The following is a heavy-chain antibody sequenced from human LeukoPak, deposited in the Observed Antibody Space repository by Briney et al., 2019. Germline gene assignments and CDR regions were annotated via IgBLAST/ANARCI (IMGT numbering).Heavy chain of an antibody. CDR2: IYYSGST. D-gene: IGHD2-8*02. J-gene: IGHJ4*02. V-gene: IGHV4-59*01. Sequence: SETLSLTCTVSGGSISSYYWSWIRQPPGKGLEWIGYIYYSGSTNYNPSLKSRVTISADTSKNQFSLKLSSVTAADTAVYYCAREHNTVQDYWGQGTLVTVSS. CDR3: AREHNTVQDY. CDR1: GGSISSYY.